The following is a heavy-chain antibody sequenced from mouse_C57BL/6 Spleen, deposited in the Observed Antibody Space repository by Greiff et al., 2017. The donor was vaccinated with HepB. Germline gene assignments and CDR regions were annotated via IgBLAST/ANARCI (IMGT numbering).Heavy chain of an antibody. CDR3: ARVGSSYHYYAMDY. D-gene: IGHD1-3*01. V-gene: IGHV5-4*01. Sequence: EVQLVESGGGLVKPGGSLKLSCAASGFTFSSYAMSWVRQTPEKRLEWVATISDGGSYTYYPDNVKGRFTISRDNAKNNLYLQMSHLKSEDTAMYYCARVGSSYHYYAMDYWGQGTSVTVSS. CDR1: GFTFSSYA. CDR2: ISDGGSYT. J-gene: IGHJ4*01.